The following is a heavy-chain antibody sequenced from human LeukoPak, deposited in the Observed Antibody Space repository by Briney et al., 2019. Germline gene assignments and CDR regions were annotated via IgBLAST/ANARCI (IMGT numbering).Heavy chain of an antibody. D-gene: IGHD5-12*01. CDR2: IHYSGRT. J-gene: IGHJ3*02. Sequence: PSETLSLTCSVSGGSISSSSYYWAWIRQPPGKGLEWIGSIHYSGRTYNNPSLKSRVTISVDTSKNQLSLRLSSVTAADTAVYYCAPGGYSGYGHAFDIWGQGTVVTVSS. CDR1: GGSISSSSYY. V-gene: IGHV4-39*07. CDR3: APGGYSGYGHAFDI.